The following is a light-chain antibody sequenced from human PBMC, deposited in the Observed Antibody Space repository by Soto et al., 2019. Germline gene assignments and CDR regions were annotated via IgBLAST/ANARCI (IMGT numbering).Light chain of an antibody. CDR2: GES. V-gene: IGKV3-11*01. CDR3: QQLSGEPMYT. J-gene: IGKJ2*01. Sequence: EIVLTQSPATLSLSSGERATLSCRASQSINGHLAWYQQKPGQAPRLLMFGESSRADGVPTRFSVSGSGTDFSLIIIDIQPEDFAVYYCQQLSGEPMYTFGQGT. CDR1: QSINGH.